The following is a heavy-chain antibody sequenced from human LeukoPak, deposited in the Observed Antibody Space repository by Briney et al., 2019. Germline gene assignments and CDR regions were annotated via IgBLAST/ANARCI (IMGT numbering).Heavy chain of an antibody. Sequence: PGGSLRLSCAASGFPFDNYAMHWVRHAPGKGLEWVSSISWNSGSIGYVDSVKGRFTISRDNAKNSLYLQMNGLRAEDTAAYYCMRGATDTTRWFDPWGQGTLVTVSS. CDR2: ISWNSGSI. CDR1: GFPFDNYA. D-gene: IGHD1-7*01. CDR3: MRGATDTTRWFDP. J-gene: IGHJ5*02. V-gene: IGHV3-9*01.